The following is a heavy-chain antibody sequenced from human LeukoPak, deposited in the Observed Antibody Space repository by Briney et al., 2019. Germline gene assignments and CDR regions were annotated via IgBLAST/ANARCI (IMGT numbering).Heavy chain of an antibody. Sequence: PSETLSLTCTVSGGSISSYYWSWIRQPPGKGLEWIGYIYYSGSTNYNPSLKSRVTISVDTSKNQFSLKLSSVTAADTAVYYCARLTYYYDSSGSESVAFDIWGQGTMVTVSS. CDR1: GGSISSYY. CDR3: ARLTYYYDSSGSESVAFDI. J-gene: IGHJ3*02. CDR2: IYYSGST. D-gene: IGHD3-22*01. V-gene: IGHV4-59*01.